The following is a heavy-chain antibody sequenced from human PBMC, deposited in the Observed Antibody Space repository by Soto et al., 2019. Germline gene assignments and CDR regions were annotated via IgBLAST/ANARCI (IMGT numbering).Heavy chain of an antibody. CDR3: GRVVEGATRHTDPDS. CDR1: GVSIHNSHSF. CDR2: VYHNGGA. D-gene: IGHD2-21*01. V-gene: IGHV4-39*01. Sequence: PSETLSLTCTVSGVSIHNSHSFWAWIRQPPGKGLQFIASVYHNGGAHYNSSLKSRVTISVDTANNQVSLRMGSLTAADTAFYYCGRVVEGATRHTDPDSWGQGILVTVS. J-gene: IGHJ5*01.